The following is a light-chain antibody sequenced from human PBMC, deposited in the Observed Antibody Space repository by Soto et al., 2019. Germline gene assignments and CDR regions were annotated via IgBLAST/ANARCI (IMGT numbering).Light chain of an antibody. CDR2: DFS. Sequence: QSVLTQPASVSGSPGQSITISCTGTRSDVGGYNYVSWYQQHPGKVPKLMIFDFSSRPSGVSNRFSGSKSGNTASLTISGLQAEEEADYYCSSYTSSSTLDFGTGTKVTVL. J-gene: IGLJ1*01. V-gene: IGLV2-14*01. CDR3: SSYTSSSTLD. CDR1: RSDVGGYNY.